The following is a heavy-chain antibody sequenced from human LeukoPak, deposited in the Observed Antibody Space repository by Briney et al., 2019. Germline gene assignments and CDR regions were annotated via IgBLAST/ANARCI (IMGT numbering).Heavy chain of an antibody. V-gene: IGHV1-69*04. CDR1: GGTFSSYA. J-gene: IGHJ6*02. CDR3: ARGGDGDARPEYYYYYYGMDV. D-gene: IGHD4-17*01. Sequence: SVKVSCKASGGTFSSYAISWVRQAPGQGLEWMGRIIPILGIANYAQKFQGRVKITADKSTSTAYMELSSLRSEDTAVYYCARGGDGDARPEYYYYYYGMDVWGQGTTVTVSS. CDR2: IIPILGIA.